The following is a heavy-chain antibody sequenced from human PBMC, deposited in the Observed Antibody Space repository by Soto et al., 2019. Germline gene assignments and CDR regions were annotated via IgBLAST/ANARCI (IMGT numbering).Heavy chain of an antibody. CDR3: AREIRDYDFWSGYPVGAFDI. CDR1: GYTLTELS. J-gene: IGHJ3*02. CDR2: FDPEDGET. V-gene: IGHV1-24*01. Sequence: ASVKVSCKVSGYTLTELSMHWVRQAPGKGLEWMGGFDPEDGETIYAQKFQGRVTMTEDTSTDTAYMELRSLRSEDTAVYYCAREIRDYDFWSGYPVGAFDIWGQGTMVTVSS. D-gene: IGHD3-3*01.